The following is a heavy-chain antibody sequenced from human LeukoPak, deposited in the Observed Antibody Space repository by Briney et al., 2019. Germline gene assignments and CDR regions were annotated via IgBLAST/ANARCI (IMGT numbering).Heavy chain of an antibody. CDR1: GGTFSSYA. CDR3: ARGGGSSSDFDY. V-gene: IGHV1-69*05. J-gene: IGHJ4*02. Sequence: ASVKVSCKASGGTFSSYAISWVRQAPGQGLEWMGRIIPIFGTANYAQTFQGRVTITTDESTSTAYMELSSLRSEDTAVYYCARGGGSSSDFDYWGQGTLVTVSS. D-gene: IGHD6-13*01. CDR2: IIPIFGTA.